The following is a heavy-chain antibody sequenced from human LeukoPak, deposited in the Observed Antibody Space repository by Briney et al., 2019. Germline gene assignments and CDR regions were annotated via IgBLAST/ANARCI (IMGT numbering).Heavy chain of an antibody. CDR2: ISSGGGAT. D-gene: IGHD5-18*01. Sequence: GGSLRLSCAASGLTFSNYAMSWVRQAPGKGLEWVSTISSGGGATYYADSVKGRFTISRDNSKNTLYLQMNSLRAEDTAVYYCAKEGVTAVVPYYFDYWGQGTLVTVSS. CDR1: GLTFSNYA. V-gene: IGHV3-23*01. CDR3: AKEGVTAVVPYYFDY. J-gene: IGHJ4*02.